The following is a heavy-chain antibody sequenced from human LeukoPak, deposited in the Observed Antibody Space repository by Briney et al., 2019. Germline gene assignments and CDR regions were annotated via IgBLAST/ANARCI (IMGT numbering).Heavy chain of an antibody. D-gene: IGHD2-2*01. V-gene: IGHV3-23*01. CDR1: GFTFSSYE. CDR3: AKDYADIVVVPDAILDY. J-gene: IGHJ4*02. CDR2: ISGSGGST. Sequence: ETGGSLRLSCAASGFTFSSYEMNWVRQAPGKGLEWVSAISGSGGSTYYADSAKGRFTISRDNSKNTLYLQMNSLRAEDTAIYYCAKDYADIVVVPDAILDYWGQGTLVTVSS.